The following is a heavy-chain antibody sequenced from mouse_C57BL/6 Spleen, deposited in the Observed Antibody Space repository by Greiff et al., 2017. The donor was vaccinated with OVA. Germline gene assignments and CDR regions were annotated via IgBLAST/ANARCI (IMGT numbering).Heavy chain of an antibody. J-gene: IGHJ3*01. D-gene: IGHD4-1*01. CDR1: GYTFTSYW. CDR3: AISDWDRRFAY. Sequence: QVQLQQPGAELVMPGASVKLSCKASGYTFTSYWMHWVKQRPGQGLEWIGEIDPSDSYTNYNQKFKGKSTLTVDKSSSTSYMQLSSLTSEDAAVYYCAISDWDRRFAYWGQGTLVTVSA. V-gene: IGHV1-69*01. CDR2: IDPSDSYT.